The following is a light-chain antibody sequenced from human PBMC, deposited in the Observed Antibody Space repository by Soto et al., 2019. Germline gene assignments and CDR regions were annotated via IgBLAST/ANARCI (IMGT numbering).Light chain of an antibody. Sequence: DVVVTQSPLSLPVTLGQPASISCRSSQSLVYTDGNTYLNWFHQRPGQSPRRLIYQVSNRDSGVXDXFXXSGSGTDFTLKISRVEAQDIGVYYCMQGTHWPPMYTFGQGTKLEIK. CDR1: QSLVYTDGNTY. V-gene: IGKV2-30*01. CDR3: MQGTHWPPMYT. J-gene: IGKJ2*01. CDR2: QVS.